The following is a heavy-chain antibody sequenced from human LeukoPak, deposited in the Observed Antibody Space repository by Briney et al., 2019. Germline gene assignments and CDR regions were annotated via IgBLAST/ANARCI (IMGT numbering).Heavy chain of an antibody. V-gene: IGHV3-33*01. CDR3: ARVSESGNSDY. CDR1: GFSFTSYG. D-gene: IGHD4-23*01. Sequence: GGSLRLSCAASGFSFTSYGMHWVRQAPGKGLEWVAVIWYDGTNKYYADSVKGRFTISRDTSNNMLYLQMNSLRAEDAAVYYCARVSESGNSDYWGQGTLVTVSS. CDR2: IWYDGTNK. J-gene: IGHJ4*02.